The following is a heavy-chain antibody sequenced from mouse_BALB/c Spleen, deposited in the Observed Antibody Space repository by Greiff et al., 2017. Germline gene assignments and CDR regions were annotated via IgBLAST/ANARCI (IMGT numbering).Heavy chain of an antibody. D-gene: IGHD1-1*01. J-gene: IGHJ2*01. V-gene: IGHV1-4*01. CDR3: AREGYYGSSWDY. CDR2: INPSSGYT. Sequence: QVQLQQSGADLARPGASVKMSCKASGYTFTSYTMHWVKQRPGQGLEWIGYINPSSGYTNYNQKFKDKATLTADKSSSTAYMQLSSLTSEDSAVYYCAREGYYGSSWDYWGQGTTLTVSS. CDR1: GYTFTSYT.